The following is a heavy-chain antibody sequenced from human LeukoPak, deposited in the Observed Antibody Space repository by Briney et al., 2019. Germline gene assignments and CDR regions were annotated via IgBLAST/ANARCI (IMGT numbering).Heavy chain of an antibody. CDR1: GFTFSSYA. CDR2: ISGSGGST. Sequence: GGSLRLSCAASGFTFSSYAMSWVRQAPGKGLEWVSAISGSGGSTYYADSVKGRFTISRDNSENTLYLQMNSLRAEDTAVYYCAKGRAYYYGSGSEAWGQGALVTASS. J-gene: IGHJ5*02. V-gene: IGHV3-23*01. D-gene: IGHD3-10*01. CDR3: AKGRAYYYGSGSEA.